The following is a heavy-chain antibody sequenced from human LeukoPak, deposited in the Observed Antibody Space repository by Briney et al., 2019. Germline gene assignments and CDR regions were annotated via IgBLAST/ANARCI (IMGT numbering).Heavy chain of an antibody. V-gene: IGHV4-59*01. J-gene: IGHJ4*02. CDR2: IYYSGST. D-gene: IGHD3-22*01. Sequence: ASETLSLTCTVSGGSISSYYLSWIRQPPGKGLEWIGYIYYSGSTNYNPSLKSRVTISVDTSKNQFSLKLSSVTAADTAVYYCARERGDSSGSFDYWGQGTLVTVSS. CDR1: GGSISSYY. CDR3: ARERGDSSGSFDY.